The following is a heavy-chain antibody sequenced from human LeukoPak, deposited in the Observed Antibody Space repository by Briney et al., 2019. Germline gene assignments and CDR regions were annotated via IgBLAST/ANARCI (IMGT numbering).Heavy chain of an antibody. CDR2: MSGSGGSI. V-gene: IGHV3-23*01. J-gene: IGHJ5*02. Sequence: GGSLRLSCAASGFTFSSYAMSWVRQAPGKGLEWVSAMSGSGGSIYYADSVKGRFTISRDNSKNTLYLQMNSLRAEDTAVYYCARRRGFTQLDPWGHGTLVTVSS. CDR1: GFTFSSYA. D-gene: IGHD2-2*01. CDR3: ARRRGFTQLDP.